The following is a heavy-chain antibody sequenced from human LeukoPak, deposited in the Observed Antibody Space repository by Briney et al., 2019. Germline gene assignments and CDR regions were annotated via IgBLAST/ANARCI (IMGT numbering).Heavy chain of an antibody. D-gene: IGHD3-22*01. Sequence: GRSLRLSCAASGFTFSSYGMHWVRQAPGKGLEWVAVISYDGSNKYYADSVKGRFTISRDNSKNTLYLQMNSLRGEDTAVYYCAKDGGYYDFDYWGQGTLVTVSS. V-gene: IGHV3-30*18. CDR1: GFTFSSYG. CDR2: ISYDGSNK. CDR3: AKDGGYYDFDY. J-gene: IGHJ4*02.